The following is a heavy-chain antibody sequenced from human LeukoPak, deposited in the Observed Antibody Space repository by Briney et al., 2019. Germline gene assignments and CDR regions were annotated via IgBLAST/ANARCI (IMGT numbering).Heavy chain of an antibody. CDR1: GFTFSSYG. CDR3: ARSGRFGEAGTDY. V-gene: IGHV3-74*01. CDR2: INSDGSST. J-gene: IGHJ4*02. D-gene: IGHD3-10*01. Sequence: PGRSLRLSCAASGFTFSSYGMHWVRQAPGKGLVWVSRINSDGSSTNYADSVKGRFTISRDNAKNTLYLQMNSLRAEDTAVYYCARSGRFGEAGTDYWGQGTLVTVSS.